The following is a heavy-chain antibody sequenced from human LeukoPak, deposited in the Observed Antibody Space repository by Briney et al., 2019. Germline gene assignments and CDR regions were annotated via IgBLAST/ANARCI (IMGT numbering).Heavy chain of an antibody. CDR1: GFNFSSYP. D-gene: IGHD3-22*01. CDR3: ARDKKRDSSGYYYGGFDY. Sequence: GGSLRLSCVASGFNFSSYPMSWVRQAPGKGLEWVAVISYDGSNKYYADSVKGRFTISRDNSKNTLYLQMNSLRAEDTAVYYCARDKKRDSSGYYYGGFDYWGQGTLVTVSS. J-gene: IGHJ4*02. CDR2: ISYDGSNK. V-gene: IGHV3-30*14.